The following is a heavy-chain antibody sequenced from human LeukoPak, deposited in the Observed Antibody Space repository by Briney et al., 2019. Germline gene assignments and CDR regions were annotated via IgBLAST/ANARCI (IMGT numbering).Heavy chain of an antibody. Sequence: SETLSLTCTVSGGSISSSSYYWGWIRQPPGKGLEWIGSIYYSGSTYYNPSLKSRVTISVDTSKNQFSLKLSSVTAADTAVYYCASPHYSGYFDYWGQGTLVTVSS. V-gene: IGHV4-39*07. CDR3: ASPHYSGYFDY. J-gene: IGHJ4*02. D-gene: IGHD1-26*01. CDR2: IYYSGST. CDR1: GGSISSSSYY.